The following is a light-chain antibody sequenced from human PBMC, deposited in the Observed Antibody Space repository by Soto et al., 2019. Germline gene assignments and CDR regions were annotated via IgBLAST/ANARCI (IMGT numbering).Light chain of an antibody. J-gene: IGLJ2*01. Sequence: QTVVTQPPSVSGAPGQRVTISCTGSSSNIGAGYDVHWYQQLPGIAPKLLIYANSNRPSGVPDRFSGSNSGTSASLAITGLQAEDEADYYCQSFDSSLSGSIFGGGTQLTVL. CDR1: SSNIGAGYD. CDR3: QSFDSSLSGSI. CDR2: ANS. V-gene: IGLV1-40*01.